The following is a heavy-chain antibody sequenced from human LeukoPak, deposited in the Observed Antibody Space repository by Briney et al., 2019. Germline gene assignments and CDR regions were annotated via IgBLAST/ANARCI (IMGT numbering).Heavy chain of an antibody. CDR2: INPNSGGT. V-gene: IGHV1-2*02. CDR3: ARTPLIGSVLIDY. Sequence: GASVKVSCKASGYTFTGYYMHWVRQAPGQGPAWMGWINPNSGGTNYAQKFQGRVTMTRDTSISTAYMELSRLRSDDTAVYYCARTPLIGSVLIDYWGQGTLVTVSS. D-gene: IGHD6-25*01. J-gene: IGHJ4*02. CDR1: GYTFTGYY.